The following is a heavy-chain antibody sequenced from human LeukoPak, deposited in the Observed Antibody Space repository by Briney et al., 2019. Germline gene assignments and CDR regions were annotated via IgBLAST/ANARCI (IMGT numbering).Heavy chain of an antibody. V-gene: IGHV1-2*02. CDR1: GYTFTGYS. D-gene: IGHD1-26*01. J-gene: IGHJ4*02. CDR3: ARLGGPPSGSWDLDY. Sequence: ASVKVSCKASGYTFTGYSIHWVRQAPGQGLEWMGWINPNSGGTNYAQKFQGRVTMTRDTSITTANMELSRLRSDDTAVYYCARLGGPPSGSWDLDYWGQGTVVIVSS. CDR2: INPNSGGT.